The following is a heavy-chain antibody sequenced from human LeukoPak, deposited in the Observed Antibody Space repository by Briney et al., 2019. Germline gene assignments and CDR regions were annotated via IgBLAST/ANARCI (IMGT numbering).Heavy chain of an antibody. Sequence: ASVKVSCKASGYTFTGYYMHWVRQAPGQGLEWMGWIKPNSGNTNYAQKLQGRVTMTTDTSTTTAYMELRSLRSDDTAVYYCARDPLYSSNWYVVTDYWGQGTLVTVSS. CDR3: ARDPLYSSNWYVVTDY. CDR2: IKPNSGNT. CDR1: GYTFTGYY. J-gene: IGHJ4*02. D-gene: IGHD6-13*01. V-gene: IGHV1-18*04.